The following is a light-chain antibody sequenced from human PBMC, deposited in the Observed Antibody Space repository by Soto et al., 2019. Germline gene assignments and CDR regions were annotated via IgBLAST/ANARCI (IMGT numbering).Light chain of an antibody. CDR3: QQYGSSPWT. V-gene: IGKV3-20*01. J-gene: IGKJ1*01. CDR2: GTS. CDR1: QSVSSSF. Sequence: EIVVTQSPGTLALSPGGRATVSCRARQSVSSSFVAWFQQKPGPAPSLLIYGTSSRATGIPDRFSGSGSGTDFTLTINRLEPEDFAMYFCQQYGSSPWTFGQGTKVDIK.